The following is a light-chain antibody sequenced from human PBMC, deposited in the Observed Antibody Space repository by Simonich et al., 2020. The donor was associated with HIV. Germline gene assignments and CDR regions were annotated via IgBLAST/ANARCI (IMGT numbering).Light chain of an antibody. CDR2: DVN. CDR3: SSYTSSSTLV. V-gene: IGLV2-14*01. CDR1: SSDVGGNTY. Sequence: QSALTQPASVSGSPGQSITISCTGTSSDVGGNTYVSWYRQHPGKAPKLMIYDVNNRPSGVSNRFSGSKYGNTASLTISGLQAEDEADYYCSSYTSSSTLVFGGGTKLTVL. J-gene: IGLJ2*01.